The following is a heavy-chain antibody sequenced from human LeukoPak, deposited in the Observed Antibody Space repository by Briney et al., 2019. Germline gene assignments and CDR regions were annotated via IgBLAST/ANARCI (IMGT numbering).Heavy chain of an antibody. Sequence: SETLSLTCAVYGGSFSGYYWSWIRQPPGKGLEWIGEINHSGSTNYNPSLKSRATISVDTSKNQFSLKLSSVTAADTAVYYCARQHYSSSWGYYYYYMDVWGKGTTVTVSS. V-gene: IGHV4-34*01. D-gene: IGHD6-13*01. J-gene: IGHJ6*03. CDR1: GGSFSGYY. CDR2: INHSGST. CDR3: ARQHYSSSWGYYYYYMDV.